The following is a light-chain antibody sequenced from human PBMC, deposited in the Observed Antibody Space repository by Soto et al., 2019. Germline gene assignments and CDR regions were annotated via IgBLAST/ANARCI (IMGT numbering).Light chain of an antibody. CDR1: RSDVGGYNY. V-gene: IGLV2-14*01. Sequence: QSALTQPASVSGSPGQSITISCTGTRSDVGGYNYVSWYQHHPGKAPNLMMYEVFNRPAGVSNRFSGSRSGNTASLTISGLQADDEADYYCTSYASTSTYVVFGGGTKLTGL. CDR2: EVF. J-gene: IGLJ2*01. CDR3: TSYASTSTYVV.